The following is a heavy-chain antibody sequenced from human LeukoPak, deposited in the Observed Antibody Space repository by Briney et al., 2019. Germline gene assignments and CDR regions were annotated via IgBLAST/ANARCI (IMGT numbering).Heavy chain of an antibody. CDR2: IVVGSGNT. D-gene: IGHD3-10*01. CDR3: AADVAMVRGVVDY. CDR1: GFTFTSSA. Sequence: SVKVSCKASGFTFTSSAVQWVRQARGQSLEWIGWIVVGSGNTNYAQKFQERVTITRDMSTSTAYMELSSLRSEDTAVYYCAADVAMVRGVVDYWGQGTLVTVSS. V-gene: IGHV1-58*01. J-gene: IGHJ4*02.